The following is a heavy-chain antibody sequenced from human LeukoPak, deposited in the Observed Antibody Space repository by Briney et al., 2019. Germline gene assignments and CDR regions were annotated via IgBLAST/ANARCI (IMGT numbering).Heavy chain of an antibody. CDR3: ARGSSLSAFDY. CDR2: IYHSGST. CDR1: GGSISSGGYS. Sequence: SQTLSLTCAVSGGSISSGGYSWSWIRQPPGKGLEWIGYIYHSGSTYYNPSLKSRVTISVDTSKNQFSLKLSSVTAADTAVYYCARGSSLSAFDYWGQGTLVTVSS. V-gene: IGHV4-30-2*01. J-gene: IGHJ4*02. D-gene: IGHD6-6*01.